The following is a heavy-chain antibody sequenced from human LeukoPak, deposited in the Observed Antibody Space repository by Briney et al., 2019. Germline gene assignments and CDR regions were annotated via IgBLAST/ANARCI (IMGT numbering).Heavy chain of an antibody. D-gene: IGHD6-6*01. Sequence: GGSLRLSCAASGFTFTNYVMTWVRQAPGKGLEWLSGISVSGADTYYVDSVKGRFTISRDNSKNTVSLRLNSLRAEDSAIYYCASRKEYSTSSVFYWGQGTLVTVSS. CDR2: ISVSGADT. V-gene: IGHV3-23*01. J-gene: IGHJ4*02. CDR3: ASRKEYSTSSVFY. CDR1: GFTFTNYV.